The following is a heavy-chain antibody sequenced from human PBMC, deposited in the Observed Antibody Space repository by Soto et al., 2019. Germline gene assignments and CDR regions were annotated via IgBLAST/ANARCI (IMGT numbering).Heavy chain of an antibody. CDR3: ARGAGGYSNCQPFDY. Sequence: PPETLSLTSAVPVGSISSSNWWSWVRQPPGKGLEWIGEIYHRGSTNYNPSLKSRVTISVDKSKNQFALKLRPVTAADTAVYYCARGAGGYSNCQPFDYWGQGTLVTVSS. CDR2: IYHRGST. V-gene: IGHV4-4*03. J-gene: IGHJ4*02. CDR1: VGSISSSNW. D-gene: IGHD4-4*01.